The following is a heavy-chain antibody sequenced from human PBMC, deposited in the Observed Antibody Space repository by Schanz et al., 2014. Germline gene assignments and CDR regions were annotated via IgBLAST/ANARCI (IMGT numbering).Heavy chain of an antibody. Sequence: QVQLVQSGAEVKKPGSSVKVSCKASGGTFSSYTISWVRQAPGQGLEWMGRINPNSGDTNYAQKFQGWVTMTRDTSISTAYMEVSRLKSDDTAVYYCARLSVAGRPHVNYWYFDLWGRGTLVTVSS. V-gene: IGHV1-2*04. D-gene: IGHD6-19*01. CDR3: ARLSVAGRPHVNYWYFDL. CDR1: GGTFSSYT. J-gene: IGHJ2*01. CDR2: INPNSGDT.